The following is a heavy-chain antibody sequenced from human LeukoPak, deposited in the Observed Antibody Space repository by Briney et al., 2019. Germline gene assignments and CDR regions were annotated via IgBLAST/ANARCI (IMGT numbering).Heavy chain of an antibody. CDR3: AREGLGWGSRNAFDI. Sequence: GGSLRLTCAASGFTFSSYAMHWVRQAPGKGLEWVAVISYDGSNKYYADSVKGRFTISRDNSKNTLYLQMNSLRAEDTAVYYCAREGLGWGSRNAFDIWGQGTMVTVSS. J-gene: IGHJ3*02. CDR1: GFTFSSYA. D-gene: IGHD7-27*01. V-gene: IGHV3-30-3*01. CDR2: ISYDGSNK.